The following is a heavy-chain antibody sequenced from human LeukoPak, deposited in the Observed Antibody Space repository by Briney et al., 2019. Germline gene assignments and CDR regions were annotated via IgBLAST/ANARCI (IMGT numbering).Heavy chain of an antibody. CDR2: ISSSSSTI. D-gene: IGHD3-22*01. Sequence: PGGSLRLSCAASGFTFSSYGMNWVRQAPGKGLEWVSYISSSSSTIYYADSVKGRFTISRDNAKNSLYLQMNSLRAEDTAVYYCARGAYYYEDWGQGTPVTVSS. V-gene: IGHV3-48*01. J-gene: IGHJ4*02. CDR1: GFTFSSYG. CDR3: ARGAYYYED.